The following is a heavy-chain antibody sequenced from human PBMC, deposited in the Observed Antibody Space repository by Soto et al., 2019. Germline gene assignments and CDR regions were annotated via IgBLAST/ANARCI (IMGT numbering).Heavy chain of an antibody. V-gene: IGHV4-38-2*01. J-gene: IGHJ4*02. CDR1: GYSISSSYY. Sequence: TSETLSLTCAVSGYSISSSYYWGWIRQPPGKGLEWIGSIYHSGNTFYNPSLKSRVTISVDTSKNQFSLNLNSVTAADTAVYYCARVGFDSIFGVVTSFYFDYWGQGTLVTVSS. CDR3: ARVGFDSIFGVVTSFYFDY. CDR2: IYHSGNT. D-gene: IGHD3-3*01.